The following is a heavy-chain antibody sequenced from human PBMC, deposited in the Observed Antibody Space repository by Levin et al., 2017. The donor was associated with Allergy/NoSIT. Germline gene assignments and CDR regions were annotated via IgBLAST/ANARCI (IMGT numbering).Heavy chain of an antibody. J-gene: IGHJ5*01. CDR3: ARDNWFDS. V-gene: IGHV3-21*01. Sequence: PGGSLRLSCAASGFTFSSYMMNWVRQAPGKGLEWVSSITSTSDIYYADLIKGRFTISRDNAKNSVFLQMNSLRAEDTAVYYCARDNWFDSWGQGTVVTVSS. CDR1: GFTFSSYM. CDR2: ITSTSDI.